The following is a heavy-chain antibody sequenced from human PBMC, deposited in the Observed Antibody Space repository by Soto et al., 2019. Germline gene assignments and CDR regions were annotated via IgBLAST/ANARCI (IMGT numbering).Heavy chain of an antibody. V-gene: IGHV6-1*01. D-gene: IGHD1-1*01. CDR1: GDSVSSNSAG. J-gene: IGHJ6*03. CDR3: ARGSWDDVSGHYYMDV. Sequence: PSQTLSLTCDISGDSVSSNSAGWNWIRQTPSRGLEWLGRTYYKSKWYYTYAASVKSRITVSPDTSKNQFSLQLTSVPPEDTAVYYCARGSWDDVSGHYYMDVWDKGTTVTVSS. CDR2: TYYKSKWYY.